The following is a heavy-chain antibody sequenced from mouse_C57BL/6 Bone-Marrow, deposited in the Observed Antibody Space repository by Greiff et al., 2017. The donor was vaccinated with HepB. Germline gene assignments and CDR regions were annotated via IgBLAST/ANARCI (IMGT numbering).Heavy chain of an antibody. J-gene: IGHJ1*03. CDR2: INPGSGGT. V-gene: IGHV1-54*01. CDR1: GYAFTNYL. CDR3: AIRGYFDV. D-gene: IGHD1-1*01. Sequence: QVQLQQSGAELVRPGTSVKVSCKASGYAFTNYLIEWVKQRPGQGLEWIGVINPGSGGTNYNEKFKGKATLTADKSSSTAYMQLSSLTSEDSAVYFCAIRGYFDVWGTGTTVTVSS.